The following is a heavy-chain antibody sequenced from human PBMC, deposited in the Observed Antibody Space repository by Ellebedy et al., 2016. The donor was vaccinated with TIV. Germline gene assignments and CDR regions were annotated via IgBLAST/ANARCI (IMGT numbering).Heavy chain of an antibody. CDR3: AKDRGIAAAGIFDY. D-gene: IGHD6-13*01. Sequence: GESLKISCAASGFTFSSYAMSWVRQAPGKGLEWVSAISGSGGSTYYADSVKGRFTISRDNSKNTLYLQMNSLRAEDTAVYYCAKDRGIAAAGIFDYWGQGTLVTVSS. J-gene: IGHJ4*02. V-gene: IGHV3-23*01. CDR2: ISGSGGST. CDR1: GFTFSSYA.